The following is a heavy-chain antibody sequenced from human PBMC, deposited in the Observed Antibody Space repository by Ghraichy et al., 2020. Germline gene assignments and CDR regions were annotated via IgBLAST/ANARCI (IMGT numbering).Heavy chain of an antibody. J-gene: IGHJ4*02. CDR1: GYTFTSYD. CDR2: MNPNSGNT. CDR3: STSRSSGLTAIDY. D-gene: IGHD6-19*01. V-gene: IGHV1-8*01. Sequence: ASVKVSCKASGYTFTSYDINWVRQATGQGLEWMGWMNPNSGNTGYAQKFQGRVTMTRNTSISTAYMELSSLRSEDTAVYYCSTSRSSGLTAIDYWGQGTLVTVSS.